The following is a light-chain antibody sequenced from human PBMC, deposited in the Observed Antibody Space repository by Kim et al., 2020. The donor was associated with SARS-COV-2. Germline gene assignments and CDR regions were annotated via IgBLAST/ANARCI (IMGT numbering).Light chain of an antibody. CDR1: QGNRKY. V-gene: IGKV1-27*01. CDR3: QTYDSVPYT. J-gene: IGKJ2*01. CDR2: AAS. Sequence: SASVGDRVTITCRASQGNRKYLAWYQQRPGKVPRLLIHAASTLVSGVPSRFSGGGSGTTFTLTISSLQPEDGATYYCQTYDSVPYTFGQGTKLEI.